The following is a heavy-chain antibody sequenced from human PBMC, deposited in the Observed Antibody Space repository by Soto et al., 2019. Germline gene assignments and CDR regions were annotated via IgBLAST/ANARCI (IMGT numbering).Heavy chain of an antibody. Sequence: PSETLSLTCTVSGGSISSYYWSWIRQPPGKGLEWIGYIYYSGSTNYNPSLKSRVTISVDTSKDQFSLKLSSVTAADTAVYYCARDNNYGDYDPGYYYYYMDVWGKGTTVTVSS. CDR2: IYYSGST. CDR3: ARDNNYGDYDPGYYYYYMDV. CDR1: GGSISSYY. J-gene: IGHJ6*03. D-gene: IGHD4-17*01. V-gene: IGHV4-59*01.